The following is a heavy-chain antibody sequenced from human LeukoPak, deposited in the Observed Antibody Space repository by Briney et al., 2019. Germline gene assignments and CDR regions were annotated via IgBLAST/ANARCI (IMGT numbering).Heavy chain of an antibody. Sequence: SGPTLVKPTQTLTLTCTFSGFSLSTSGVGVGWIRQPPGKALEWLAPIYCDDDKRYGPSLKSRLTLTKDTSKNSVGPTMINMDPVDTAPYFCAHRKMVRGVLRAFDIWGQGTMVTVSS. CDR1: GFSLSTSGVG. V-gene: IGHV2-5*05. J-gene: IGHJ3*02. CDR3: AHRKMVRGVLRAFDI. CDR2: IYCDDDK. D-gene: IGHD3-10*01.